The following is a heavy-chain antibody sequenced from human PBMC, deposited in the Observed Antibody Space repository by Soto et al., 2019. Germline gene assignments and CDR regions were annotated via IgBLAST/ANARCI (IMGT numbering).Heavy chain of an antibody. CDR3: ARGRSSWTDY. CDR2: IYHSGST. CDR1: GYSISSGYY. V-gene: IGHV4-38-2*01. J-gene: IGHJ4*01. D-gene: IGHD6-13*01. Sequence: SETLSVTCAVSGYSISSGYYWGWIRQPPGKGLEWIGSIYHSGSTYYNPSPKSRVTISVDTSKNQFSLKLSSVTAADTAVYYCARGRSSWTDYWGQGTLVTVSS.